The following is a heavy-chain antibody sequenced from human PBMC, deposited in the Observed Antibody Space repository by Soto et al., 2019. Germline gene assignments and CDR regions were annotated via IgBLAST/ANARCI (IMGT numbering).Heavy chain of an antibody. J-gene: IGHJ4*02. Sequence: EVQMVQSGGDLVKPGGSLRLSCVTPGFMFSSAWMNWVRQAPGKGLEWVARIKSKGDGGARDYAAPVKGRFTISRDDSKNTVHLQMNSLRAEDTAVYYCVEGWNDFWGQGTLVTVSS. CDR3: VEGWNDF. D-gene: IGHD1-1*01. CDR1: GFMFSSAW. V-gene: IGHV3-15*01. CDR2: IKSKGDGGAR.